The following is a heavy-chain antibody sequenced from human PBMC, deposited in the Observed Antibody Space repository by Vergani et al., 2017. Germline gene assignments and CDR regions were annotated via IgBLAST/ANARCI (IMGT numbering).Heavy chain of an antibody. V-gene: IGHV5-51*01. CDR1: GYSFTSYW. Sequence: EVQLVQSGAEVKKPGESLKISCKGSGYSFTSYWIGWVRQMPGKGLEWMGIIYPGDSDTRYSPSFQGQVTISADKSISTAYLQWSSLKASDTAMYYCXRHIVVVPAAITNYYMDVWGKGTTVTVSS. CDR3: XRHIVVVPAAITNYYMDV. CDR2: IYPGDSDT. J-gene: IGHJ6*03. D-gene: IGHD2-2*01.